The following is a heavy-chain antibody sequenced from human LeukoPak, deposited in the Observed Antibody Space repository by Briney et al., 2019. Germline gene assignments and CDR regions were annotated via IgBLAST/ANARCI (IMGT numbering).Heavy chain of an antibody. CDR2: IYYSGST. J-gene: IGHJ4*02. CDR1: GGSISSSSYY. V-gene: IGHV4-39*01. Sequence: SETLSLTCTVSGGSISSSSYYWGWIRQPPGKGLEWIGSIYYSGSTYYNPSLKSRVTISVDTSKKQFSLKLSSVTAADTAVYYCARRTSSSGAFDYWGQGTLVTVSS. D-gene: IGHD6-6*01. CDR3: ARRTSSSGAFDY.